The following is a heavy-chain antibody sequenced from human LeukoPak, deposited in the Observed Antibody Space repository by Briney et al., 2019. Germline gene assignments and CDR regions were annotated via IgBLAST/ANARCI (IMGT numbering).Heavy chain of an antibody. CDR1: GGSISSYY. D-gene: IGHD3-10*01. Sequence: SETLPLTCTVAGGSISSYYWIWFGQPAGKGLEWIGRIYTSGSTTYNPSLKRRVTMSVATDKNQCFLKLSSVTDEDPAVYYCARGGKRITMVRGVISPKWFDPWGQGTLVTVSS. CDR3: ARGGKRITMVRGVISPKWFDP. J-gene: IGHJ5*02. V-gene: IGHV4-4*07. CDR2: IYTSGST.